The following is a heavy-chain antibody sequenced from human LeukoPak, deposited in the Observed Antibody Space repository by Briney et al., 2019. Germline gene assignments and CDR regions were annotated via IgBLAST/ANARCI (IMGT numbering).Heavy chain of an antibody. Sequence: SETLSLTCTVSGGSIRSGSYYWSWIRQPAGKGLEWIGEINHSGSTNYNPSLKSRVTISVDTSKNQFSLKLSSVTAADTAVYYCARGPIMITFGGVIVIRYNWFDPWGQGTLVTVSS. V-gene: IGHV4-61*10. D-gene: IGHD3-16*02. CDR2: INHSGST. CDR1: GGSIRSGSYY. CDR3: ARGPIMITFGGVIVIRYNWFDP. J-gene: IGHJ5*02.